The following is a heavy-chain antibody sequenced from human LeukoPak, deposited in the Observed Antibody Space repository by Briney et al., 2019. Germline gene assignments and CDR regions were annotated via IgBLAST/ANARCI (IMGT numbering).Heavy chain of an antibody. Sequence: GGSLRLSCAASGFTFSSYAMSWVRQAPGKGLEWVSSTSNSGGSTYYADSVKGRFTISRDNSKNTLHLQMDSLRAEDTAVYYCAKDPHRGIFDYWGQGTLVTVSS. D-gene: IGHD1-1*01. V-gene: IGHV3-23*01. CDR2: TSNSGGST. CDR1: GFTFSSYA. CDR3: AKDPHRGIFDY. J-gene: IGHJ4*02.